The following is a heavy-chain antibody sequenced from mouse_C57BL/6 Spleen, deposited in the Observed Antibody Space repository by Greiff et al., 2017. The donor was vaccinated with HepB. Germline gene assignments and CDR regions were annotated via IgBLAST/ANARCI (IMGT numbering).Heavy chain of an antibody. V-gene: IGHV1-81*01. CDR2: IYPRSGNT. Sequence: QVQLQQSGAELARPGASVKLSCKASGYTFTSYGISWVKQRTGQGLEWIGEIYPRSGNTYYNEKFKGKATLTADKSSSTAYMELRSLTSEDSAVYFCARSYYGSSGGYFDVWGTGTTVTVSS. D-gene: IGHD1-1*01. CDR1: GYTFTSYG. J-gene: IGHJ1*03. CDR3: ARSYYGSSGGYFDV.